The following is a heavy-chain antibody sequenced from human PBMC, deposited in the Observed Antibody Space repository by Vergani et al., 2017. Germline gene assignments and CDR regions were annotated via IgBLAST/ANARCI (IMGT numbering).Heavy chain of an antibody. D-gene: IGHD6-13*01. CDR1: GGTFSSYT. CDR2: IIPIFGTA. Sequence: QVQLVQSGAEVKKPGSSVKVSCKASGGTFSSYTISWVRQAPGQGLEWMGGIIPIFGTANYAQKSQGRVTITADESTSTAYMELSSLRSEDTAVYYCARALIAAAGTGVGGAFRSFDYWGQGTLVTVSS. J-gene: IGHJ4*02. CDR3: ARALIAAAGTGVGGAFRSFDY. V-gene: IGHV1-69*12.